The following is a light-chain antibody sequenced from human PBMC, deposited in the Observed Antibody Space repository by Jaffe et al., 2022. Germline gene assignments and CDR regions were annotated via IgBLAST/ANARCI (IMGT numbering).Light chain of an antibody. J-gene: IGKJ1*01. V-gene: IGKV4-1*01. Sequence: DIVVTQFPDSLAVSLGERATIHCKASQSLLYSSNNRNYLAWYQQKPGQPPKLLIYWASTREAGVPDRFSGSGSGTDFTLTISSLQAEDAAIYFCQEHFSTPTFGQGTKVEIK. CDR1: QSLLYSSNNRNY. CDR2: WAS. CDR3: QEHFSTPT.